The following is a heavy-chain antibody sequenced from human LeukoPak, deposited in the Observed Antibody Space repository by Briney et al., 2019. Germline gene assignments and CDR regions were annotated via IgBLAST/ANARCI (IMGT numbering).Heavy chain of an antibody. CDR2: IYSGGST. V-gene: IGHV3-53*01. Sequence: GGSLRLSCAASGFTVSSNYMSWVRQAPGKGLEWVSVIYSGGSTYYADSVKGRFTISRDNSKNTLYLQMNSLRAEDTAVYYCASQTHDYYDSSGPLFYYYGMDVWGQGTTVTVSS. D-gene: IGHD3-22*01. CDR1: GFTVSSNY. J-gene: IGHJ6*02. CDR3: ASQTHDYYDSSGPLFYYYGMDV.